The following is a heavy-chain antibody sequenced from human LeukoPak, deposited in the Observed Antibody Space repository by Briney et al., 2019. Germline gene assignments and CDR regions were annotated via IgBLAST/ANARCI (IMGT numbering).Heavy chain of an antibody. Sequence: PGGSLRLSCAASGFTFSSYAMSWVRQAPGKGLEWVSAISGSGGSTYYADSVKGRFTISRDNSKNTLHLQMNSLRAEDTAVYYCAKDIDTGRYYYDSSGYYTPSGLDYWGQGTLVTVSS. V-gene: IGHV3-23*01. CDR1: GFTFSSYA. CDR2: ISGSGGST. CDR3: AKDIDTGRYYYDSSGYYTPSGLDY. D-gene: IGHD3-22*01. J-gene: IGHJ4*02.